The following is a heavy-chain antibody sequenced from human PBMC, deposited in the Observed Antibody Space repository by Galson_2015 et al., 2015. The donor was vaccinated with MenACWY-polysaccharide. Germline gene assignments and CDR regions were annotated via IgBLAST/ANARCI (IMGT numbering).Heavy chain of an antibody. V-gene: IGHV3-7*01. CDR3: ARGHCGLDV. CDR2: IKKDGSEK. J-gene: IGHJ6*02. CDR1: GFTFKNYW. Sequence: SLRLSCAASGFTFKNYWMSWVRQAPGKGLEWVANIKKDGSEKYCVDSVKGRFTISRDNGRSSLYLQMNGLRAEDTAVYYCARGHCGLDVWGQGTTVTVSS.